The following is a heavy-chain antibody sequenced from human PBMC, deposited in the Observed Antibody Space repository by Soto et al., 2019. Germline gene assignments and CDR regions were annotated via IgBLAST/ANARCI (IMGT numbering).Heavy chain of an antibody. CDR1: GFTFSSYA. CDR3: AKDGSWSRTQNYYFDY. CDR2: ISGSGGST. V-gene: IGHV3-23*01. Sequence: PGGSLRLSCAASGFTFSSYAMSWVRQAPGKGLEWVSAISGSGGSTYYADSVKGRFTISRDNSKNTLYLQMNSLRAEDTAVYYCAKDGSWSRTQNYYFDYWGQGTLVTVSS. D-gene: IGHD6-13*01. J-gene: IGHJ4*02.